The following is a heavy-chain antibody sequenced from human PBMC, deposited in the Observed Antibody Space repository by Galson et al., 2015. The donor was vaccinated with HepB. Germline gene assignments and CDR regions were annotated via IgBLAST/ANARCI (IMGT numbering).Heavy chain of an antibody. CDR3: AKSGTRWYYYDSSVELHFDY. CDR1: GFTFSSYG. V-gene: IGHV3-30*02. Sequence: SLRLSCAASGFTFSSYGMHWVHQAPGKGLEWVAFIRYDGSNKYYADSVKGRFTISRDNSKNTLYLQMNSLRAEDTAVYYCAKSGTRWYYYDSSVELHFDYWGQGTLVTVSS. J-gene: IGHJ4*02. CDR2: IRYDGSNK. D-gene: IGHD3-22*01.